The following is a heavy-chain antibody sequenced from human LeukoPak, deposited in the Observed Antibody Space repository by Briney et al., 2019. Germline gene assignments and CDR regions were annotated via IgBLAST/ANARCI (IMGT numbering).Heavy chain of an antibody. V-gene: IGHV3-15*01. D-gene: IGHD1-26*01. Sequence: GGSLRLSCAASGFTFSNAWMSWVRQAPGKGREWVGRIKSKTDGGTTDYAAPVKGRFTISRDDSKNTLYLQMNSLKTEDTAVYYCTTDQASLNSGSYQGDYWGQGTLVTVSS. CDR3: TTDQASLNSGSYQGDY. J-gene: IGHJ4*02. CDR2: IKSKTDGGTT. CDR1: GFTFSNAW.